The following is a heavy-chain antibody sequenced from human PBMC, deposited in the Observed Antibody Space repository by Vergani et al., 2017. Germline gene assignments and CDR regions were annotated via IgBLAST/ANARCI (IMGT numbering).Heavy chain of an antibody. V-gene: IGHV1-18*01. Sequence: QVQLVQSGAEVKKPGASVKVSCKASGYTFTSYGISWVRQAPGQGLEWMGWISAYNGNTNYAQKLQGRVTMTTDTSTSTAYMELRSLRSDDTAVYYCARASYCSSTSCYIEGTKLVAGHNWFDPWGQGTLVTVSS. J-gene: IGHJ5*02. CDR3: ARASYCSSTSCYIEGTKLVAGHNWFDP. CDR1: GYTFTSYG. CDR2: ISAYNGNT. D-gene: IGHD2-2*02.